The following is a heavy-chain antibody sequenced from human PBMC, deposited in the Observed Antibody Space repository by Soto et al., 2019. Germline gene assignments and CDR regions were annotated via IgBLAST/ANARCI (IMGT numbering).Heavy chain of an antibody. J-gene: IGHJ4*02. Sequence: EVQLLESGGGLVQPGGSLRLSCAASGFTFSGYAMSWVRQAPGKGLEWVSTISGSGGSTYYADSVTGRFTISRDKSKNTVYLQMDSLRAEDTAVYYCAKLSSGFYNYFDYWGQGTLVTVSS. CDR3: AKLSSGFYNYFDY. CDR1: GFTFSGYA. D-gene: IGHD6-19*01. CDR2: ISGSGGST. V-gene: IGHV3-23*01.